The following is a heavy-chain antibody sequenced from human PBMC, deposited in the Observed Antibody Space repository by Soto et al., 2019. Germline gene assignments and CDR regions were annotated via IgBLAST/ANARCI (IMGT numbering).Heavy chain of an antibody. Sequence: GGSLRLSCAASGFTFSSYAMSWVRQAPGKGLEWVSAISGSGGSTYYADSVKGRFTISRDNSKNTLYLQMNSLRAEDTAVYYCAKDLSAALRFLEWLSTFDYWGQGTLVTVSS. CDR3: AKDLSAALRFLEWLSTFDY. J-gene: IGHJ4*02. D-gene: IGHD3-3*01. V-gene: IGHV3-23*01. CDR1: GFTFSSYA. CDR2: ISGSGGST.